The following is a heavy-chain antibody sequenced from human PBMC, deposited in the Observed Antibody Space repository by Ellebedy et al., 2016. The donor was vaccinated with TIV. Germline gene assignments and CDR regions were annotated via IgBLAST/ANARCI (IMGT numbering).Heavy chain of an antibody. CDR1: GYTSTSHD. J-gene: IGHJ4*02. D-gene: IGHD3-22*01. CDR2: VNSNSGNT. V-gene: IGHV1-8*01. CDR3: ARVRSGSSYRDFDI. Sequence: AASVNVSCKSTGYTSTSHDINWVRQATGQGLEWMGWVNSNSGNTGYAQKIRGRVTLTMDTSTSTAYMDLSTLRSEDTAIYYCARVRSGSSYRDFDIWGQGTLITVSS.